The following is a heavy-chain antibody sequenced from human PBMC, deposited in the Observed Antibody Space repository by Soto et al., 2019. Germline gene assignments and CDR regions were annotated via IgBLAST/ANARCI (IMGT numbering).Heavy chain of an antibody. J-gene: IGHJ4*02. Sequence: PSETLSLTCTVSGGSISSSSYYWGWIRQPPGKGQEWIGSIYYSGSTYYNPSLKSRVTISVDTSKNQFSLKLSSVTAADTAVYYCAKLGINAVAGSNWGQGTLVTVS. CDR1: GGSISSSSYY. V-gene: IGHV4-39*01. D-gene: IGHD6-19*01. CDR3: AKLGINAVAGSN. CDR2: IYYSGST.